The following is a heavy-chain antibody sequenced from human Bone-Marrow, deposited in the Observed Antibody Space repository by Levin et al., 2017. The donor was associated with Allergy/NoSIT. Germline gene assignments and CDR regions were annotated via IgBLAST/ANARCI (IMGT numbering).Heavy chain of an antibody. CDR1: GFPFGDYA. CDR3: ALGGAAAA. D-gene: IGHD6-13*01. J-gene: IGHJ5*02. CDR2: IKSKRTGGST. Sequence: GGSLRLSCTTSGFPFGDYAMSWFRQAPGEAPEWLGYIKSKRTGGSTKYSESLEDRLTISRDDSMGTAYLQLTSLKVEDTGVYYCALGGAAAAWGQGTQVTVSS. V-gene: IGHV3-49*03.